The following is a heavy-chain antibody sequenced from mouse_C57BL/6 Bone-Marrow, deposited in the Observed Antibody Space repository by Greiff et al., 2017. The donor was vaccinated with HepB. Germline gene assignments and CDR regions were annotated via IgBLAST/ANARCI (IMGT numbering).Heavy chain of an antibody. CDR1: GYTFTSYW. CDR2: IYPGSGST. D-gene: IGHD1-1*01. CDR3: ASRAVYYGSLAY. V-gene: IGHV1-55*01. J-gene: IGHJ3*01. Sequence: QVQLKQPGAELVKPGASVKMSCKASGYTFTSYWITWVKQRPGQGLEWIGDIYPGSGSTNYNEKFKSKATLTVDTSSSTAYMQLSSLTSEDSAVYYCASRAVYYGSLAYWGQGTLVTVSA.